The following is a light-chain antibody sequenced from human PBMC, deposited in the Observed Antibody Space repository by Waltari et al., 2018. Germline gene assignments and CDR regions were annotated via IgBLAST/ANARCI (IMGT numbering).Light chain of an antibody. Sequence: DIQMTQSPSSLSASLGDRVTITCRASQGITNYLAWYQQRPGKVPKLLIYAASTLHSGVPSRFSGSESGTDFTLTISSLQPEDVGTYYCQKYDSAPLTFGGGTKVEIK. J-gene: IGKJ4*01. CDR2: AAS. CDR1: QGITNY. CDR3: QKYDSAPLT. V-gene: IGKV1-27*01.